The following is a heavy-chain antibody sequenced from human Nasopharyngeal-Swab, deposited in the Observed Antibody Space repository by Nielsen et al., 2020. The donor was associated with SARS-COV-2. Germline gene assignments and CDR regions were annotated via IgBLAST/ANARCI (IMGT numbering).Heavy chain of an antibody. CDR2: IIPTLGIA. V-gene: IGHV1-69*10. J-gene: IGHJ5*02. Sequence: WVGQAPGQGLEWMGGIIPTLGIANYAQKFQGRVTITADKSTSTAYMELSSLRSEDTAVYYCARGGRGVVVPAAIGWFDPWGQGTLVTVSS. CDR3: ARGGRGVVVPAAIGWFDP. D-gene: IGHD2-2*01.